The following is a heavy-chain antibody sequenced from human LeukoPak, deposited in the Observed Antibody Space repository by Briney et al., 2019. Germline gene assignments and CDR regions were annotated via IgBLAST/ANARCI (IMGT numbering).Heavy chain of an antibody. J-gene: IGHJ4*02. CDR3: AKGWFWGGYFDY. V-gene: IGHV3-9*01. Sequence: PGGSLRLSCAASGFTFDDYAMHWVRQAPGKGLEWVSGISWNSGSIGYADSVKGRFTISRDNAKNSLYPQMNSLRAEDTALYYCAKGWFWGGYFDYWGQGTLVTVSS. D-gene: IGHD3-10*01. CDR1: GFTFDDYA. CDR2: ISWNSGSI.